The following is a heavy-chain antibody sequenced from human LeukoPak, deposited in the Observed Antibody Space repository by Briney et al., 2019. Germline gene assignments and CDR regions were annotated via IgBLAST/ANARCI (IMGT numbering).Heavy chain of an antibody. CDR1: GGSFSGYY. D-gene: IGHD3-9*01. Sequence: PSETLSLTCAVYGGSFSGYYWSWIRQLPGKGLEWIGEINHSGSTNYNPSLKSRVTISVDTSKNQFSLKLSSVTAADTAVYYCARGNYDILTGYLYWGQGTLVTVSS. J-gene: IGHJ4*02. CDR3: ARGNYDILTGYLY. V-gene: IGHV4-34*01. CDR2: INHSGST.